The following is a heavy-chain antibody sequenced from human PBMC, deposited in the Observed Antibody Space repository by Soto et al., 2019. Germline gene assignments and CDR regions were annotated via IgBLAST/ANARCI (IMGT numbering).Heavy chain of an antibody. CDR2: MNPNSGNT. Sequence: GTLVNVSCKASGYTFTSYDINGGRQATGQGLEWMGWMNPNSGNTGYAQKFQGRVTMTRNTSISTAYMELSSLRSEDTAVYYCARAYYDSSGYYVVHAFDIWGQGTMVTVS. D-gene: IGHD3-22*01. J-gene: IGHJ3*02. CDR1: GYTFTSYD. V-gene: IGHV1-8*01. CDR3: ARAYYDSSGYYVVHAFDI.